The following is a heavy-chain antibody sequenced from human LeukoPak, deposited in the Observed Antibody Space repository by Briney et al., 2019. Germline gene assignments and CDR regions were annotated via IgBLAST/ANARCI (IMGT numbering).Heavy chain of an antibody. CDR3: AKDIYGGNWPNDY. CDR1: GFTFSSYT. D-gene: IGHD4-23*01. J-gene: IGHJ4*02. Sequence: PGGSLRLSCAASGFTFSSYTMNWVRQAPGKGLEWVSSISGSSYYIYYADSVKGRFTISRDNAKNSLYLQMNSPRAEDTALYYCAKDIYGGNWPNDYWGQGTLVTVSS. CDR2: ISGSSYYI. V-gene: IGHV3-21*01.